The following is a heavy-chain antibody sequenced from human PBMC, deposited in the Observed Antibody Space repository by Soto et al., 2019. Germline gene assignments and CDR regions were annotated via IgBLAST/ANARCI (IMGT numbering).Heavy chain of an antibody. J-gene: IGHJ4*02. CDR2: IYYSGST. V-gene: IGHV4-30-4*01. CDR1: GGSIRSGDYY. Sequence: PSETLSLTCTVSGGSIRSGDYYWSWIRQPPGKGLEWIGYIYYSGSTYYNPSLKSRVTISVDTSKNQFSLKLSSVTAADTAVYYCARVKRYYYDSSGSKGFDYWGQGTLVTVSS. D-gene: IGHD3-22*01. CDR3: ARVKRYYYDSSGSKGFDY.